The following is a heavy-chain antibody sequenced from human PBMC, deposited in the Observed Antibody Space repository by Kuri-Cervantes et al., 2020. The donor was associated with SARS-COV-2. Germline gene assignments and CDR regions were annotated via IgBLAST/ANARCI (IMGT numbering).Heavy chain of an antibody. D-gene: IGHD6-19*01. CDR3: ARGSSSGWYRSKLRAFDI. J-gene: IGHJ3*02. Sequence: GSLRLSCAVYGGSFSGYYWSWIRQPPGKGLEWIGEINHSGSTNYNPSLKSRVTISVDTSKNQFSLKLSSVTAADTAVYYCARGSSSGWYRSKLRAFDIWGQGTMVTVSS. CDR1: GGSFSGYY. V-gene: IGHV4-34*01. CDR2: INHSGST.